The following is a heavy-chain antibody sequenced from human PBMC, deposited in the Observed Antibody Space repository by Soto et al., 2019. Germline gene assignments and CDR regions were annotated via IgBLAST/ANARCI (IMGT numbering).Heavy chain of an antibody. CDR3: ASGGAVAGTLVY. CDR2: IYYTGST. Sequence: QVQLQESGPGLVKPSETLSLTCTVSGGSMSSHYWSWIRQPPGKGLEWIGYIYYTGSTNYNPPLKSRATISVDTSKDQFSLKPRSVTAADTAVYYCASGGAVAGTLVYWGQGTLVTVSS. J-gene: IGHJ4*02. V-gene: IGHV4-59*11. D-gene: IGHD6-19*01. CDR1: GGSMSSHY.